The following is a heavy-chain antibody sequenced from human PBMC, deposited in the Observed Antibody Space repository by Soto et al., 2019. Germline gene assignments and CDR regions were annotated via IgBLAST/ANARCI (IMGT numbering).Heavy chain of an antibody. Sequence: SETLYLTCAVYGGTFSGYYWSWIRQPPGKGLEWIGEINHSGSTNYNPSLKSRVTISVDTSKNQFSLKLSSVTAADTAVYYCARGEDYYYYGMDVWGQGTTVTVSS. CDR1: GGTFSGYY. CDR3: ARGEDYYYYGMDV. V-gene: IGHV4-34*01. J-gene: IGHJ6*02. CDR2: INHSGST.